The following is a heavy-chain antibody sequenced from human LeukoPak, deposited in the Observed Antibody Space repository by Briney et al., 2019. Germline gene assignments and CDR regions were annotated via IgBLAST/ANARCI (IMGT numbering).Heavy chain of an antibody. CDR1: GYTFTGYY. J-gene: IGHJ5*02. V-gene: IGHV1-2*04. CDR2: INPNSGGT. Sequence: ASVKVSCKASGYTFTGYYMHWVRQAPGQGLEWMGWINPNSGGTNYAQKFQGWVTMTRDTSISIAYMELSRLRSDDTAVYYCALAVAGTSGWFDPWGQGTLVTVSS. CDR3: ALAVAGTSGWFDP. D-gene: IGHD6-19*01.